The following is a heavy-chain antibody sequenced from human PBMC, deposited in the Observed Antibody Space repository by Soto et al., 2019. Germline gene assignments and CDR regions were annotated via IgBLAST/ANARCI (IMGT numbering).Heavy chain of an antibody. J-gene: IGHJ5*02. CDR1: GFTFSSYA. CDR3: AKDLSVVGRPT. D-gene: IGHD3-22*01. V-gene: IGHV3-23*01. CDR2: ISGSGGST. Sequence: GGSLRLSCAASGFTFSSYAMSWVRQAPGKGLEWVSAISGSGGSTYYADSVKGRFTISRDNSKNTLYLQMNSLRAEDTAVYHCAKDLSVVGRPTWGQGTLVTVSS.